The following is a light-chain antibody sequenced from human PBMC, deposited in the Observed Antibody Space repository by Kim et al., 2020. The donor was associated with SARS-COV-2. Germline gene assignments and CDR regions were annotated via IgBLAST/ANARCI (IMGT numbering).Light chain of an antibody. Sequence: EIVLTQSPGTLSLSTGERATLSCRASQSVSSSYLAWYQQKSGQAPRLLIYGASSRATGIPDRFSGSGSGTDFTLTISRLEPEDFAVYYCQQYGSSPTWTFGQGTKVDIK. V-gene: IGKV3-20*01. CDR1: QSVSSSY. CDR2: GAS. CDR3: QQYGSSPTWT. J-gene: IGKJ1*01.